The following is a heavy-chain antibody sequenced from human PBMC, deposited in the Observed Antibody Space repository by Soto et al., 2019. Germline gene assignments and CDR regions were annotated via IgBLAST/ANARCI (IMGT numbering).Heavy chain of an antibody. Sequence: ASVKVSCKASGGTFNSYAISWVRQAPGQGLEWMGGIIPIFGTANYAQKFQGRVTITADESTSTAYMELSSLRSEDTAVYYCAREGEVAVAATRGAFDIWGQGTMVTVSS. CDR3: AREGEVAVAATRGAFDI. D-gene: IGHD6-19*01. V-gene: IGHV1-69*13. CDR1: GGTFNSYA. J-gene: IGHJ3*02. CDR2: IIPIFGTA.